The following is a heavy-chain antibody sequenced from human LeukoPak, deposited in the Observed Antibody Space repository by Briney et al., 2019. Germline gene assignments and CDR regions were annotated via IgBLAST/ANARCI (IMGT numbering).Heavy chain of an antibody. V-gene: IGHV4-39*07. Sequence: SETLSLTCTVSGVSISSSNSYWGWIRQPPGRGLEWIGSIYYTGNTYYNASLKSRVTVSIDTSKSQISLRLTSVTAADTAVYYCARDWGVAATPGYMDVWGKGTTVTVSS. CDR1: GVSISSSNSY. CDR2: IYYTGNT. J-gene: IGHJ6*03. CDR3: ARDWGVAATPGYMDV. D-gene: IGHD3-16*01.